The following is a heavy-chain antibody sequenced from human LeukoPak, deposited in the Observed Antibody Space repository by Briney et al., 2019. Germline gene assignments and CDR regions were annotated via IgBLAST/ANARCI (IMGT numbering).Heavy chain of an antibody. Sequence: PWGSLRLSCAASGFTFSSYGMHWVRQAPGKGLEWVAVISYDGSNKYYADSVKGRFTISRDNSKNTLYLQMNSLRAGDTAVYYCAKVCDSSGYYPPFDYWGQGTLVTVSS. V-gene: IGHV3-30*18. CDR2: ISYDGSNK. CDR3: AKVCDSSGYYPPFDY. J-gene: IGHJ4*02. D-gene: IGHD3-22*01. CDR1: GFTFSSYG.